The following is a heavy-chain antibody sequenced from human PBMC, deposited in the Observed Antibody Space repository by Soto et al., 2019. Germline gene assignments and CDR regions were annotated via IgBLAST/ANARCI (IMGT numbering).Heavy chain of an antibody. CDR3: ANIVLRFLELPEPNDD. CDR2: ISGSGGST. CDR1: GFTFSSYA. J-gene: IGHJ4*02. D-gene: IGHD3-3*01. V-gene: IGHV3-23*01. Sequence: EVQLLESGGGLVQPGGSLRLSCAASGFTFSSYAMSWVRQAPGKGLEWVSAISGSGGSTYYADSVKGRFTISRDNSKNTLYLQMNSLRAEDTAVYYCANIVLRFLELPEPNDDWVQGTLVIVFS.